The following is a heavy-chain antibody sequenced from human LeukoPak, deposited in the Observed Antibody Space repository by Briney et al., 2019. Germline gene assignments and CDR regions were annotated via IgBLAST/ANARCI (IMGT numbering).Heavy chain of an antibody. V-gene: IGHV1-2*02. CDR1: GYTFTDNY. CDR3: ARGASYYASGSFFP. CDR2: INPNSGST. J-gene: IGHJ5*02. Sequence: ASVKVSCKASGYTFTDNYIFWIRQAPGRGLDWVGWINPNSGSTRYTHEYEGRVTMTKDTSINTVYMDLSSLTSDDTAVYYCARGASYYASGSFFPWGQGTLVTVSS. D-gene: IGHD3-10*01.